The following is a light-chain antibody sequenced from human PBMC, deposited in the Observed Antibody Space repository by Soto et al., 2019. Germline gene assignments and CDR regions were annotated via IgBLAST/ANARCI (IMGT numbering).Light chain of an antibody. Sequence: QSVLTQAASVSESPGQSITISCTGTSSDVGGYNYVSWYQQHPAKVPKLMIYHVSNRPSGVSDRFSGSKSGNTASLTISGXQAEDEGDYYCSSYTTSNTRQIVFGTGTKVTVL. J-gene: IGLJ1*01. CDR1: SSDVGGYNY. CDR3: SSYTTSNTRQIV. V-gene: IGLV2-14*01. CDR2: HVS.